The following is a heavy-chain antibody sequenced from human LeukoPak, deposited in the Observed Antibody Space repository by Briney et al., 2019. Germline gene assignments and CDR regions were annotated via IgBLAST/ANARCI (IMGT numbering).Heavy chain of an antibody. CDR3: AKDVPSTFKWFDP. Sequence: GGSLRLSCAASGFTFNDYAMTWVRQAPGKGLEWVSGISGSGGSTYNADSVKGRFTISRDNSRNTLYLQMNSLRAEDTAAYYCAKDVPSTFKWFDPWGQGTLVTVSS. J-gene: IGHJ5*02. D-gene: IGHD1-1*01. V-gene: IGHV3-23*01. CDR1: GFTFNDYA. CDR2: ISGSGGST.